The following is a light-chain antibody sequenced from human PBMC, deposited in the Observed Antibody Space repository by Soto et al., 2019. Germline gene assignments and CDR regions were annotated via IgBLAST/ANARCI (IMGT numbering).Light chain of an antibody. V-gene: IGKV3-20*01. CDR2: GAS. J-gene: IGKJ2*01. CDR3: QLYGASLVT. Sequence: EIVLTQSPGTLSLSPGERAALSCRASQSISSSFLAWYQHKPGQAPRLLIHGASSRATGIPDRFSGSGSGTDFTLTISRLDPEDFEVYYCQLYGASLVTFGQGTKVEI. CDR1: QSISSSF.